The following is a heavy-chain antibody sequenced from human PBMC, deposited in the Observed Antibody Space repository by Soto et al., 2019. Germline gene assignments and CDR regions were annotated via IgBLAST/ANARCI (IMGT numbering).Heavy chain of an antibody. CDR2: ISTSGSNI. CDR1: GFIFNRYE. Sequence: EVQLVESGGGLVQPGGSLRVSCEASGFIFNRYEMHWVRQAPGKGLEWVSYISTSGSNINYADSVTGRFTISRDNAKNSLHLDMSSLRAEDTAVYFCARRYSKYLPLDYWGQGTLVTVSS. V-gene: IGHV3-48*03. CDR3: ARRYSKYLPLDY. D-gene: IGHD4-4*01. J-gene: IGHJ4*02.